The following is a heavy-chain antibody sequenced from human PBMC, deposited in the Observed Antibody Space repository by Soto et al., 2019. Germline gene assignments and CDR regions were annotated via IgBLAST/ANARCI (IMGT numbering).Heavy chain of an antibody. CDR3: AKALGELSPESYDH. V-gene: IGHV3-30*18. J-gene: IGHJ4*02. Sequence: QVQLVESGGGVVQPGRSLRLSCAASGFTFSSYGMHWVRQAPGKGMAWVASISYDGSNQYYADSVKGRFTISRDNSKNTLDLQMNSLRTEDTAVYYCAKALGELSPESYDHWGQGVLVTVSS. CDR2: ISYDGSNQ. CDR1: GFTFSSYG. D-gene: IGHD3-16*02.